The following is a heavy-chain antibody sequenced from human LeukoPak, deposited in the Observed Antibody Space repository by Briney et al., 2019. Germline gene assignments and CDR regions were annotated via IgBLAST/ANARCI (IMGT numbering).Heavy chain of an antibody. D-gene: IGHD3-16*01. CDR2: IYYSGST. CDR3: ARDPFAGGDDY. Sequence: SETLSLTCAVSGGSISSGGYSWSWIRQPPGKGLEWIGYIYYSGSTYYNPSLKSRVTISVDTSKNQFSLKLSSVTAADTAVYYCARDPFAGGDDYWGQGTLVTVSS. V-gene: IGHV4-31*11. J-gene: IGHJ4*02. CDR1: GGSISSGGYS.